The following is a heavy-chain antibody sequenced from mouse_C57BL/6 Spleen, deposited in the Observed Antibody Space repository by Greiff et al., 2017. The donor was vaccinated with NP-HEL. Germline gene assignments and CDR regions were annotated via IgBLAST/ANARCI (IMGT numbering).Heavy chain of an antibody. CDR1: GYAFSSYW. V-gene: IGHV1-80*01. CDR2: IYPGDGDT. D-gene: IGHD1-1*01. Sequence: QVQLQQSGAELVKPGASVKISCKASGYAFSSYWMNWVKQRPGKGLEWIGQIYPGDGDTNYNGKFKGKATLTADKSSSTAYMQLSSLTSEDSAVYFCARENYYGSYYYFDYWGQGTTLTVSS. CDR3: ARENYYGSYYYFDY. J-gene: IGHJ2*01.